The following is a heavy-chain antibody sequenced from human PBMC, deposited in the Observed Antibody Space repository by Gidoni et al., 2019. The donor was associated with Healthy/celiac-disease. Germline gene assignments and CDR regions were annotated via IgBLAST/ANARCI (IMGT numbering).Heavy chain of an antibody. CDR2: IKTNTGNP. D-gene: IGHD2-2*01. Sequence: QVQLVQSGSELKKPGASVKVSCKASGYTFTSYAMNWVRQAPEQGLEWMGWIKTNTGNPTEGQGFKGRFGFSFDTSGSKAYLQISNLKAEDTAVYYCARGAIVVVPAARYYYYGMDVWGQGTTVTVSS. J-gene: IGHJ6*02. CDR1: GYTFTSYA. CDR3: ARGAIVVVPAARYYYYGMDV. V-gene: IGHV7-4-1*02.